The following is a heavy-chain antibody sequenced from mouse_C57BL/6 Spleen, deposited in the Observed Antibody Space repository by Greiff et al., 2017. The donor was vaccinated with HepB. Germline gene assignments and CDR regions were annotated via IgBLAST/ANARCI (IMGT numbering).Heavy chain of an antibody. V-gene: IGHV1-72*01. J-gene: IGHJ4*01. Sequence: VQLQQPGAELVKPGASVKLSCKASGYTFTSYWMHWVKQRPGRGLEWIGRIDPNSGGTKYNEKFKSKATLTVDKPSSTAYMQLSSLTSGDSAVYYCARFIYYYGSEVYYAMDYWGQGTSVTVSS. CDR2: IDPNSGGT. CDR3: ARFIYYYGSEVYYAMDY. D-gene: IGHD1-1*01. CDR1: GYTFTSYW.